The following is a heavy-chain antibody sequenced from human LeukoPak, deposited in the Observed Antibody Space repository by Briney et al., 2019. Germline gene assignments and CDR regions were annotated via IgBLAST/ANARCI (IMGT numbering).Heavy chain of an antibody. CDR3: ARDAASIAVLYAYYYYYMDV. J-gene: IGHJ6*03. V-gene: IGHV3-48*01. D-gene: IGHD6-6*01. CDR1: GFTFSSYS. CDR2: ISSSSSTI. Sequence: GGSLRLSCAASGFTFSSYSMNWVRQAPGKGLEWVSYISSSSSTIYYADSVKGRFTISRDNAKNSLYLQMNSLRAEDTAVYYCARDAASIAVLYAYYYYYMDVWGKGTTVTVSS.